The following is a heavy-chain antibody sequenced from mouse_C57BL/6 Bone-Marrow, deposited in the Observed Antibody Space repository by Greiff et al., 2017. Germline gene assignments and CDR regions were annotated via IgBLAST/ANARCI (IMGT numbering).Heavy chain of an antibody. CDR3: ARHGLYAMEY. CDR1: GFTFSSYA. J-gene: IGHJ4*01. CDR2: ISDGGSYT. D-gene: IGHD1-2*01. Sequence: EVHLVESGGGLVKPGGSLKLSCAASGFTFSSYAMSWVRQTPEKRLEWVATISDGGSYTYYPDNVKGRFTISRDNAKNNLYLQMSHLKSEDTAMYYCARHGLYAMEYWGQGTSVTVSS. V-gene: IGHV5-4*01.